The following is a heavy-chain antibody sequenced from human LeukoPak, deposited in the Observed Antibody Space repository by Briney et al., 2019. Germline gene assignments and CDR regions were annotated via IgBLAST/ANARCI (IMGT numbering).Heavy chain of an antibody. CDR2: ISSSSSYI. Sequence: GGSLGLSCAASGFTFRSYSMNWVRQAPGKGLEWVSSISSSSSYIYYADSVKGRFTISRDNAKNSLYLQMNSLRAEDTAVYYCARDQGYCSGGSCYPNWFDPWGQGTLVTVSS. J-gene: IGHJ5*02. V-gene: IGHV3-21*01. CDR3: ARDQGYCSGGSCYPNWFDP. CDR1: GFTFRSYS. D-gene: IGHD2-15*01.